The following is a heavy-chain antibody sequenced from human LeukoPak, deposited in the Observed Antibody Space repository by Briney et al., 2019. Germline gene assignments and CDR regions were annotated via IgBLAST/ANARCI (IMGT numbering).Heavy chain of an antibody. V-gene: IGHV4-30-2*01. J-gene: IGHJ4*02. CDR2: IYHSGST. D-gene: IGHD1-26*01. CDR1: GGSISSGGYY. Sequence: PSETLSLTCTVSGGSISSGGYYWSWIRQPPGKGLEWIGYIYHSGSTYYNPSLKSRVTISVDRSKNQFSLKLSSVTAADTAVYYCARELNSGSYSLFDYWGQGTLVTVSS. CDR3: ARELNSGSYSLFDY.